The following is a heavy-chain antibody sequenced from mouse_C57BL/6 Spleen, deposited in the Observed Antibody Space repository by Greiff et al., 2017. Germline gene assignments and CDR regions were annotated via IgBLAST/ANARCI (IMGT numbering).Heavy chain of an antibody. J-gene: IGHJ4*01. V-gene: IGHV5-4*03. CDR2: ISDGGSYT. Sequence: EVKLMESGGGLVKPGGSLKLSCAASGFTFSSYAMSWVRQTPEKRLEWVATISDGGSYTYYPDNVKGRFTISRDNAKNNLYLQMSHLKSEDTAMYYCARVGGYDYYAMDYWGQGTSVTVSS. CDR3: ARVGGYDYYAMDY. CDR1: GFTFSSYA.